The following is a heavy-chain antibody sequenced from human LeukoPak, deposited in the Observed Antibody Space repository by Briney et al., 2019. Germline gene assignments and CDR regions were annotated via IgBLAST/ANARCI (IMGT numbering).Heavy chain of an antibody. J-gene: IGHJ4*02. CDR3: AKDGGYCTNGVCYKDY. D-gene: IGHD2-8*01. V-gene: IGHV3-23*01. CDR2: ISGSGGST. CDR1: GFTFSSYA. Sequence: GGSLRLSCAASGFTFSSYAMSWVRQAPGKGLEWVSAISGSGGSTYYADSVKGRFTISRDNSKNTLYLQMNSLRAEDTAVYYCAKDGGYCTNGVCYKDYWGQGTLVTVSS.